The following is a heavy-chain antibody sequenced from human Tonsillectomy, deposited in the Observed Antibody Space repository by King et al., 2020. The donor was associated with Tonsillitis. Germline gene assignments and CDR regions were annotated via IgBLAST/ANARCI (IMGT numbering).Heavy chain of an antibody. CDR2: ISAYSGKP. D-gene: IGHD6-13*01. CDR1: GYTFTSYG. J-gene: IGHJ4*02. V-gene: IGHV1-18*04. CDR3: ARVSGSTWYQSSDY. Sequence: VQLVQSGAEVKKPGASVKVSCKASGYTFTSYGINWVRQAPGQGLEWMGGISAYSGKPNYAQKLQGRVTMTTDTSTNTAYMDLRSLRLDDTAVYFCARVSGSTWYQSSDYWGQGTLVTVSS.